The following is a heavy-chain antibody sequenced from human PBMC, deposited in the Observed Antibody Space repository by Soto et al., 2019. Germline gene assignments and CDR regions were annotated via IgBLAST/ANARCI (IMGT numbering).Heavy chain of an antibody. V-gene: IGHV3-23*01. J-gene: IGHJ5*02. Sequence: GGSLRLSCEASGFTFSSFALSWVRQAPGKGLEWVSGFSIGFDTAHYADSVRGRFTVSRDNSKNTLYLQMNSLRVEDTAIYYCTKDQRSSGGCCGTWGQGTLVTVSS. D-gene: IGHD2-15*01. CDR1: GFTFSSFA. CDR3: TKDQRSSGGCCGT. CDR2: FSIGFDTA.